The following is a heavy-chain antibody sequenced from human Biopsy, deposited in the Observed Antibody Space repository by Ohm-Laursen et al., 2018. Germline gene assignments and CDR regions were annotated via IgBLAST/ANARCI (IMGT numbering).Heavy chain of an antibody. J-gene: IGHJ4*02. V-gene: IGHV3-23*01. Sequence: SLRLSCTASGFTFSSYAMHWVRQASGKGLEWVSTISANGVTTFYADSVKGRFTISRDGSSDTLYLQMHSLRADDTALYYCAKGGYCSATSCNMDVDYWGQGALVTVSS. CDR1: GFTFSSYA. CDR2: ISANGVTT. D-gene: IGHD2-2*02. CDR3: AKGGYCSATSCNMDVDY.